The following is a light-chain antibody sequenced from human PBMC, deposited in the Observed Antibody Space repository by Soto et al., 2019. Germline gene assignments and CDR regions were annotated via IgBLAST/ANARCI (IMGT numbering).Light chain of an antibody. V-gene: IGKV3-15*01. J-gene: IGKJ5*01. CDR3: QRYHGWPIT. Sequence: EIVMTQSPATLSVSPGEGATVSCRVSQSVSSHLAWYQHKPGQAPRLLFYDASTRATGIPARFSGSGSGTEFTLTISSLQSEDFAVYYCQRYHGWPITFGQGTRLEIK. CDR1: QSVSSH. CDR2: DAS.